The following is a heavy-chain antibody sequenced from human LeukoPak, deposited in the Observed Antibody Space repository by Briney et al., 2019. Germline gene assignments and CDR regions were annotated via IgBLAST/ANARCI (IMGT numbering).Heavy chain of an antibody. CDR2: INTDGSFT. CDR1: GFTFSDYW. D-gene: IGHD1-26*01. CDR3: AREAKVGGALQY. J-gene: IGHJ4*02. V-gene: IGHV3-74*01. Sequence: PGGSLRLSCAASGFTFSDYWMHWVRQAPGKGLVWVSRINTDGSFTRYADSVQGRFTISRDTAKNTLFLQMNSLRAEDTAVHYCAREAKVGGALQYWGQGILVTVSS.